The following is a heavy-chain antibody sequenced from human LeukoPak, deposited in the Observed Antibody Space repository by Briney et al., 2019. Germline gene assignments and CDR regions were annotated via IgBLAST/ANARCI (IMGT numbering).Heavy chain of an antibody. D-gene: IGHD2-2*02. CDR2: ISSSSYI. CDR3: ARDCSSTSCYTHFDY. Sequence: GGSLRLSCAASGFTFSSYSMNWVRQAPGKGLEWVSSISSSSYIYYADSVKGRFTISRDNAKNSLYLQMNSLRAEDTAVYYCARDCSSTSCYTHFDYWGQGTLVTVSS. CDR1: GFTFSSYS. V-gene: IGHV3-21*01. J-gene: IGHJ4*02.